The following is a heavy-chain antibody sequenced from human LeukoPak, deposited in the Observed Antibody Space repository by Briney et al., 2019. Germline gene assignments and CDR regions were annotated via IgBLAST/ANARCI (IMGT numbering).Heavy chain of an antibody. CDR3: ARVGRQLASDY. CDR2: INHSGST. D-gene: IGHD6-6*01. V-gene: IGHV4-34*01. J-gene: IGHJ4*02. CDR1: GGSFSGYY. Sequence: SETLSLTCAVYGGSFSGYYWSWIRQPPGKGLEWIGEINHSGSTNYNPSLKSRVTISVDTSKNQFSLKLSSVTAADTAVYYCARVGRQLASDYWGQGTLVTVSS.